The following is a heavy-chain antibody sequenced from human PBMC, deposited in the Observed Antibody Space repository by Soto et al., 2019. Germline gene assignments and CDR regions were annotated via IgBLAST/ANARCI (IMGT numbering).Heavy chain of an antibody. Sequence: GSLRLSCAASGFAFDEFGMSWVRQVPGKGPEWVSGISGSGGSTYYADSVKGRFTISRDNSKNTLYLQMNSLRAEDTAVYYCAKIAGGSDYGDSSHYFDYWGQGTLVTVSS. CDR2: ISGSGGST. V-gene: IGHV3-23*01. J-gene: IGHJ4*02. CDR3: AKIAGGSDYGDSSHYFDY. D-gene: IGHD4-17*01. CDR1: GFAFDEFG.